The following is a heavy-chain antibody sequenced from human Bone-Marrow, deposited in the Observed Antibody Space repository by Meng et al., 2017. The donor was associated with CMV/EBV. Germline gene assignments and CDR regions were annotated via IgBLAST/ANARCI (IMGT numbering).Heavy chain of an antibody. CDR3: ARGVGGYSGYSYWFDP. CDR2: INHSGST. Sequence: SWVRQAPGKGLEWIGEINHSGSTNYNPSLKSRVTISVDTSKNQFSLKLSSVTAADTAVYYCARGVGGYSGYSYWFDPWGQGTLVTVSS. J-gene: IGHJ5*02. V-gene: IGHV4-34*01. D-gene: IGHD5-12*01.